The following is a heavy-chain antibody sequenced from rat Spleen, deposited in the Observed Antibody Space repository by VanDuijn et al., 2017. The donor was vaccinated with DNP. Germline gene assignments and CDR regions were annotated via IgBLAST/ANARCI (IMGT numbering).Heavy chain of an antibody. D-gene: IGHD1-4*01. CDR3: ARLRVFDY. J-gene: IGHJ2*01. V-gene: IGHV5-7*01. CDR1: GFTFSDYN. Sequence: EVQVVESGGGLVQPGRSLKLSCEDSGFTFSDYNMAWVRQAPKKGLEWVATISYDGSSTHYRDSVKGRFTISRDNAKSTLYLQMNSLRSEDMATYYCARLRVFDYWGQGVMVTVSS. CDR2: ISYDGSST.